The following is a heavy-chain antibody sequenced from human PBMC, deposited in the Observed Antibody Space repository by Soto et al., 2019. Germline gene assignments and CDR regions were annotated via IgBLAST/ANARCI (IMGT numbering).Heavy chain of an antibody. V-gene: IGHV1-8*01. CDR3: ARTGGDDFWSGYYFGNYYYGMDV. D-gene: IGHD3-3*01. CDR2: MNPNSGNT. CDR1: GYTFTSYD. J-gene: IGHJ6*02. Sequence: GASAKVSCKASGYTFTSYDINWVRQATGQGLEWMGWMNPNSGNTGYAQKFQGRVTMTRNTSISTAYMELSSLRSEDTAVYYCARTGGDDFWSGYYFGNYYYGMDVWGQGTTVTVSS.